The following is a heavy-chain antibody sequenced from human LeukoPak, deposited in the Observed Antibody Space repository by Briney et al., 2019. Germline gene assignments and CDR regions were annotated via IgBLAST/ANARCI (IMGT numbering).Heavy chain of an antibody. CDR1: GGSISSYY. Sequence: KPSETLSLTCTVSGGSISSYYWSWIRQPPGKGLEWIGYIYYSGSTNYNPSLKSRVTISVDTSKNQFSLKLSSVTAADTAVYYCAREIGPYCTNGVCPSYPYYYYGMDVWGQGTTVTVSS. J-gene: IGHJ6*02. CDR2: IYYSGST. CDR3: AREIGPYCTNGVCPSYPYYYYGMDV. V-gene: IGHV4-59*01. D-gene: IGHD2-8*01.